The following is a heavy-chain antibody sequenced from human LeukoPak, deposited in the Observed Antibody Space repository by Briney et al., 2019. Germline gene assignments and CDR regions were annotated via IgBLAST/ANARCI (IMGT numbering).Heavy chain of an antibody. CDR3: ARAGGIMIFGVVYRFDP. CDR2: IYDSGST. D-gene: IGHD3-3*01. CDR1: GGSIRSSYYY. J-gene: IGHJ5*02. Sequence: SETLSLTCTVSGGSIRSSYYYWGWIRQPPGKGLEWIGSIYDSGSTYYNPSLKSRVTISVDTSKIQFSLKLSSVTAADTAVYYCARAGGIMIFGVVYRFDPWGQGTLVTVSS. V-gene: IGHV4-39*01.